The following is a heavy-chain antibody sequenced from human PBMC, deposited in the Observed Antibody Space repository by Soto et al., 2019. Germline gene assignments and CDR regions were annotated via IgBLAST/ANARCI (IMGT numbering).Heavy chain of an antibody. Sequence: LSLTCAVYGGSFSGYYWSWIRQPPGKGLEWIGEINHSGSTNYNPSLKSRVTISVDTSKNQFSLKLSSVTAADTAVYYCARGLPIFGVVIIITPVAFDIWGQGTMVTVSS. CDR1: GGSFSGYY. J-gene: IGHJ3*02. CDR2: INHSGST. CDR3: ARGLPIFGVVIIITPVAFDI. D-gene: IGHD3-3*01. V-gene: IGHV4-34*01.